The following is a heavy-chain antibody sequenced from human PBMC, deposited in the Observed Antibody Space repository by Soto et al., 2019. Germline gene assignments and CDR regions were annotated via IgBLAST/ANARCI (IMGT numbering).Heavy chain of an antibody. CDR2: ISSSSSYI. D-gene: IGHD6-13*01. V-gene: IGHV3-21*01. J-gene: IGHJ5*02. Sequence: EVQLVESGGGLVKPGGSLRLSCAASGFTFSSYSMNWVRQAPGKGLEWVSSISSSSSYIYYADSVKGRFTISRDNAKNSLYLQMKSLRAEETAVYYCAREVEQQLVLGWFDPWGQGTLVTVSS. CDR1: GFTFSSYS. CDR3: AREVEQQLVLGWFDP.